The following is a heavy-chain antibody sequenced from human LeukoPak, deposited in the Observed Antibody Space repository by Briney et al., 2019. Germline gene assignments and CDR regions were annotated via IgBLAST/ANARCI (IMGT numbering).Heavy chain of an antibody. CDR1: GYTLTELS. V-gene: IGHV1-24*01. Sequence: GASVKVSCKVSGYTLTELSMHWARQAPGKGLEWMGGFDPEDGETVYAQKLQGRVAMTEDTSTDTAYMELSSLRSEDTAVYYCATGPAMIVAFDYWGQGTLVTVSS. CDR3: ATGPAMIVAFDY. CDR2: FDPEDGET. D-gene: IGHD3-22*01. J-gene: IGHJ4*02.